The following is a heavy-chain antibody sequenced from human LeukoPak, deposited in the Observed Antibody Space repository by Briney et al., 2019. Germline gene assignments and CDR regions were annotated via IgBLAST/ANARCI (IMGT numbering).Heavy chain of an antibody. V-gene: IGHV3-23*01. CDR1: GFTFSDYA. D-gene: IGHD6-13*01. J-gene: IGHJ4*02. Sequence: GGSLRLSCAASGFTFSDYATNWVRQAPGKGLEWVSGISGSGGSTYYADSVKGRFTISRDNSKNTLYLQLNSLRAEDTAVYYCAKDPHARIVAAVLQWGQGTLVTVSS. CDR2: ISGSGGST. CDR3: AKDPHARIVAAVLQ.